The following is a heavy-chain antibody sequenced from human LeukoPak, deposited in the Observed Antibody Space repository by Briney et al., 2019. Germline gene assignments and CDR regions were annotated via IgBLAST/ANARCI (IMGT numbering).Heavy chain of an antibody. CDR1: GGSISSGGYS. V-gene: IGHV4-30-2*01. Sequence: SQTLSLTCAVSGGSISSGGYSWSWIRQPPGKGLEWVGYIYHSGSTYYNPSLKSRVTISVDRSKNQFSLKLSSVTAADTAVYYCPSGSIGVGSYLIWGQGTMVTVSP. J-gene: IGHJ3*02. D-gene: IGHD1-26*01. CDR3: PSGSIGVGSYLI. CDR2: IYHSGST.